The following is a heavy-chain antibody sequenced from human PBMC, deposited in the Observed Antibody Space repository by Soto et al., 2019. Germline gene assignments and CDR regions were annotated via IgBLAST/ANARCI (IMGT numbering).Heavy chain of an antibody. J-gene: IGHJ5*02. D-gene: IGHD1-26*01. Sequence: GGSLRLSCATSGFTFSDYYMSWIRQTPGKGLEWVSSISSSGTTIYYADSVEGRFTISRDNAKDSLYLQMNSLRVEDAALYYCARDIIGSYFTDRWGQGTLVTVLL. V-gene: IGHV3-11*01. CDR3: ARDIIGSYFTDR. CDR2: ISSSGTTI. CDR1: GFTFSDYY.